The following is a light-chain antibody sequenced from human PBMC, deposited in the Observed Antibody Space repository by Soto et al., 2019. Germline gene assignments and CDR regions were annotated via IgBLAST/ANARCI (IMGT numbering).Light chain of an antibody. CDR3: QHYDGSPRT. CDR2: GVF. J-gene: IGKJ2*01. V-gene: IGKV3-20*01. Sequence: ETVLTQSPGTVSLSPGERATLSCTTSQSVKSNYLAWYQQKPGQAPRLLIYGVFNRATGIPDRFRGSGSGTDFTLTISGLEPADSAVYYCQHYDGSPRTFGQGTKLEI. CDR1: QSVKSNY.